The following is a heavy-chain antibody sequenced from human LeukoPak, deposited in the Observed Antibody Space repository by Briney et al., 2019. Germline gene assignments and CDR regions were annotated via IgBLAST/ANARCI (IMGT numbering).Heavy chain of an antibody. Sequence: GGSLRLSCAASGFTFSNAWMSWVRQAPGKGLEWVGRIRSKANSYATAYAASVKGRFTISRDDSKNTAYLQMNSLKTEDTAVYYCTRNKALAYCGGDCYSDLFDYWGQGTLVTVSS. CDR2: IRSKANSYAT. V-gene: IGHV3-73*01. CDR3: TRNKALAYCGGDCYSDLFDY. CDR1: GFTFSNAW. D-gene: IGHD2-21*02. J-gene: IGHJ4*02.